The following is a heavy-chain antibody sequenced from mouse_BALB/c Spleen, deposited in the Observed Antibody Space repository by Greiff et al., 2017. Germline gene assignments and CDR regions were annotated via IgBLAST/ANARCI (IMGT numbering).Heavy chain of an antibody. V-gene: IGHV1-54*01. D-gene: IGHD1-1*01. CDR3: ARSYYGSSYVDWYFDV. J-gene: IGHJ1*01. CDR1: GYAFTNYL. Sequence: QVQLQQSGAELVRPGTSVKVSCKASGYAFTNYLIEWVKQRPGQGLEWIGVINPGSGGTNYNEKFKGKATLTADKSSSTAYMQLSSLTSDDSAVYFCARSYYGSSYVDWYFDVWGAGTTVTVSS. CDR2: INPGSGGT.